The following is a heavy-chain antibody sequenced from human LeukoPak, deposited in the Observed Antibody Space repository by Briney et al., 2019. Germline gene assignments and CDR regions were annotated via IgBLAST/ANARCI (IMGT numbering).Heavy chain of an antibody. CDR1: GFTFSSYS. D-gene: IGHD2-2*02. CDR2: ITASGTAM. CDR3: ARDRYCSSTSCYRGGYNWFDP. V-gene: IGHV3-48*02. Sequence: GGSLRLSCAASGFTFSSYSMNWVRQAPGKGLEWVSHITASGTAMFYADSVKGRFTISRDNAKNSLYLQMNSLRDEDTAVYYCARDRYCSSTSCYRGGYNWFDPWGQGTLVTVSS. J-gene: IGHJ5*02.